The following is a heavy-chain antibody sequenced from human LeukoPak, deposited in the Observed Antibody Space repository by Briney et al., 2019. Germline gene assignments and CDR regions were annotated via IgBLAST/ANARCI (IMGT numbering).Heavy chain of an antibody. J-gene: IGHJ4*02. Sequence: ASVKVSCKVSGYTLTELSMHWVRQAPGQGLEWMGWINPNSGGTNYAQKFQGRVTMTRDTSISTAYMELSRLRSDDTAVYYCARGSSSSGYYWGQGTLVTVSS. CDR1: GYTLTELS. CDR3: ARGSSSSGYY. V-gene: IGHV1-2*02. D-gene: IGHD6-6*01. CDR2: INPNSGGT.